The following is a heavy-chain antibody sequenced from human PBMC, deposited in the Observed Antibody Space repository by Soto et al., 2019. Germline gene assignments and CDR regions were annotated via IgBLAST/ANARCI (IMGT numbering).Heavy chain of an antibody. CDR1: GFTFSSYG. CDR2: IWYDGTNK. Sequence: PGGSLRLSCAASGFTFSSYGMHWVRQAPGKGLEWVAVIWYDGTNKYYADSVKGRFTISRDNSKNTLYLQMNSLRAEDTAVYYCARDAICGGECFDSWGQGTLVTVSS. V-gene: IGHV3-33*01. J-gene: IGHJ4*02. D-gene: IGHD2-21*01. CDR3: ARDAICGGECFDS.